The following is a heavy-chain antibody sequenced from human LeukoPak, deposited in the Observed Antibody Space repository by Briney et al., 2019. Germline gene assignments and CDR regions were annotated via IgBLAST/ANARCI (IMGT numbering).Heavy chain of an antibody. Sequence: GASLRLSCAASGFTFSSYVMSWVRQAPGKGLEWVSAISTRGSSTNYADSVKGRFTISRDNSKNTLYLQMNSLRAEDTAVYYCPNLPSGSYFDSDYWGQGTLVTVSS. CDR2: ISTRGSST. D-gene: IGHD1-26*01. CDR1: GFTFSSYV. CDR3: PNLPSGSYFDSDY. J-gene: IGHJ4*02. V-gene: IGHV3-23*01.